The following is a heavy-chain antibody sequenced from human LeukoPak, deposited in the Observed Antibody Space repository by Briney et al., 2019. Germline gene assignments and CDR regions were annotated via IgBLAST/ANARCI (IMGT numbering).Heavy chain of an antibody. Sequence: GGSLRLSCAASGFTFSSYEMNWVRQAPGKGLEWVSYISGSGSTIYYADSVKGRFTISRDNAKTSLYLQMNSLRAEDTAVYYCARDLGPHSSSPNSGAFDIWGQGTMVTVSS. CDR3: ARDLGPHSSSPNSGAFDI. V-gene: IGHV3-48*03. CDR1: GFTFSSYE. CDR2: ISGSGSTI. D-gene: IGHD6-6*01. J-gene: IGHJ3*02.